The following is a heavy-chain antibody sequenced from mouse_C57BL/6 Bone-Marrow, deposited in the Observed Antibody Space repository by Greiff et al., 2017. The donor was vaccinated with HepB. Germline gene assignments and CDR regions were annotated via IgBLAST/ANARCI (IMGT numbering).Heavy chain of an antibody. CDR3: TREGNYPRNAMDY. V-gene: IGHV1-15*01. CDR1: GYTFTDYE. D-gene: IGHD2-1*01. Sequence: VQLQQSGAELVRPGASVTLSCKASGYTFTDYEMHWVKQTPVHGLEWIGAIDPETGGTAYNQKFKGKAILTADKSSSTAYMELRSLTSEDSAVYYCTREGNYPRNAMDYWGQGTSVTVSS. CDR2: IDPETGGT. J-gene: IGHJ4*01.